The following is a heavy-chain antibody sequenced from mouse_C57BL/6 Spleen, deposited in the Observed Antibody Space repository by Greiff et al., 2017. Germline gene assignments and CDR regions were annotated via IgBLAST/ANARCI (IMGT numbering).Heavy chain of an antibody. D-gene: IGHD2-12*01. J-gene: IGHJ1*03. Sequence: EVKLVESGGGLVQPGGSMKLSCVASGFTFSNYWMNWVRQSPEKGLEWVAQIRLKSDNYATHYAESVKGRFTISRDDSKSSVYLQMNNLRAEDTGIYYCTGLRRGTPWYFDVWGTGTTVTVSS. CDR2: IRLKSDNYAT. V-gene: IGHV6-3*01. CDR1: GFTFSNYW. CDR3: TGLRRGTPWYFDV.